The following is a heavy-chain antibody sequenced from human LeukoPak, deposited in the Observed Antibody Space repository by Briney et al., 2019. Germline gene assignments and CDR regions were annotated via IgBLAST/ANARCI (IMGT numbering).Heavy chain of an antibody. V-gene: IGHV4-39*02. CDR3: ARGVHYYDSSGYLPASDAFDI. J-gene: IGHJ3*02. D-gene: IGHD3-22*01. CDR2: INHSGST. CDR1: GGSISGSGYY. Sequence: PSETLSLTCTVSGGSISGSGYYWGWIRQPPGKGLEWIGEINHSGSTNYNPSLESRVTISVDTSKNHFSLKLSSVTAADTAVYYCARGVHYYDSSGYLPASDAFDIWGQGTMVTVSS.